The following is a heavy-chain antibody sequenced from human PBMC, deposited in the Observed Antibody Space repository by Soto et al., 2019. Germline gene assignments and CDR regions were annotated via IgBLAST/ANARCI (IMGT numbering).Heavy chain of an antibody. CDR2: IKQDGSNK. CDR3: ARDNIQLWSLEN. D-gene: IGHD5-18*01. Sequence: GGSLRLSCAASGFTFSSYWMSWVRQAPGKGLEWVANIKQDGSNKYYVDSVKGRFTISRDNSKSTLYLQMNSLRAEDTAVYYCARDNIQLWSLENWGQGTLVTVSS. CDR1: GFTFSSYW. J-gene: IGHJ4*02. V-gene: IGHV3-7*01.